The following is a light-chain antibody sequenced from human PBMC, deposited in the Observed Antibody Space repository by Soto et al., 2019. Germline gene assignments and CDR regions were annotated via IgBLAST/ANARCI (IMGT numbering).Light chain of an antibody. CDR2: DVS. CDR1: SNDVGGYNY. CDR3: SSYTSSSTLV. Sequence: QSALTQPASVSGAPGQSITISCTRTSNDVGGYNYVSWYQQHPGKAPKLMIYDVSNRPSGVSNRFSGYTSGNTASLTISGLQSEDEAHYYCSSYTSSSTLVFGGGTK. V-gene: IGLV2-14*01. J-gene: IGLJ2*01.